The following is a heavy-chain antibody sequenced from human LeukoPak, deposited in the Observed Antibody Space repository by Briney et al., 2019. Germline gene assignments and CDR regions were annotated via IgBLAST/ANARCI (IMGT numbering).Heavy chain of an antibody. D-gene: IGHD3-10*01. J-gene: IGHJ4*02. CDR3: ARDQWGVPGDDC. V-gene: IGHV3-7*01. Sequence: PGGSLRLSCAASGFTFSNYWMSWVRQAPGKGLEWVANIKPDGSAKYYVDSVKGRFTISRDNAQNSLYLQMNSLRAEDTAIYYCARDQWGVPGDDCWGQGTLVTVSS. CDR1: GFTFSNYW. CDR2: IKPDGSAK.